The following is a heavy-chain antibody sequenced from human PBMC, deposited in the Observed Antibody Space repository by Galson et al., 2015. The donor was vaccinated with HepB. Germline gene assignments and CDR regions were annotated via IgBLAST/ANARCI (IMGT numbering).Heavy chain of an antibody. CDR3: AKDPVSGSYLPTYFDH. D-gene: IGHD6-19*01. V-gene: IGHV3-23*01. CDR2: ISGSGAFT. Sequence: SLRLSCAASGFNFKSHTMTWVRQAPGKGLQWVSSISGSGAFTYYADAVKGRFTISRDNSRNTLYLQMNSLRAEDTAVYFCAKDPVSGSYLPTYFDHWGQGALVTVSS. J-gene: IGHJ4*02. CDR1: GFNFKSHT.